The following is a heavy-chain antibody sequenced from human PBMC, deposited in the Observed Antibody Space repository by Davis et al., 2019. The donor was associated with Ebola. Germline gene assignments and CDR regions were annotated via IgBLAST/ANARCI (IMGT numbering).Heavy chain of an antibody. D-gene: IGHD1-7*01. J-gene: IGHJ4*02. CDR1: GFTFSSYS. V-gene: IGHV3-48*02. CDR2: ISSSSLTI. Sequence: GESLKISCAASGFTFSSYSMNWVRQAPGKGLEWLSYISSSSLTIFYADSVKGRFTISRDNARNSLYLQMNSLRDEDTAVYYCAKGPWNYAGSPDYWGQGTLVTVSS. CDR3: AKGPWNYAGSPDY.